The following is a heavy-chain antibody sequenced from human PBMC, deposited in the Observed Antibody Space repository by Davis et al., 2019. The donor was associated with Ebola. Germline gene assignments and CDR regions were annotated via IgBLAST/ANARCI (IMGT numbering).Heavy chain of an antibody. CDR2: INWNGGST. CDR3: AREGRYCNGNTCYGGTLDY. J-gene: IGHJ4*02. D-gene: IGHD2-15*01. Sequence: GEFLKISCAASGFTFDDYAMNWVRHAPGKGLEWVSGINWNGGSTGYADSVKGRFTISRDNAKNSLYLQMDSLRVEDTALYYCAREGRYCNGNTCYGGTLDYWGQGTLVTVSS. CDR1: GFTFDDYA. V-gene: IGHV3-20*04.